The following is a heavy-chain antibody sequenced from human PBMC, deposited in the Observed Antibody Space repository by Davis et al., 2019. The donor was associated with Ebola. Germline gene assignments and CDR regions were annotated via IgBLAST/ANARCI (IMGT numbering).Heavy chain of an antibody. V-gene: IGHV6-1*01. CDR2: TYYRSKWYN. CDR3: TRHHYSSSFHNWFDP. J-gene: IGHJ5*02. CDR1: GDSVSSNSAA. Sequence: MPSETLSLTCAISGDSVSSNSAAWNWIRQSPSRGLEWLGRTYYRSKWYNDYAVSVKSRITINPDTSKNQFSLQLNSVTPEDTAVYYCTRHHYSSSFHNWFDPWGQGTLVTVSS. D-gene: IGHD6-13*01.